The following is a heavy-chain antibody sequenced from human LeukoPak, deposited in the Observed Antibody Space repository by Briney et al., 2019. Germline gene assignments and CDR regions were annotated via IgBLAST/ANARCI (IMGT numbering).Heavy chain of an antibody. CDR1: GGSISSGDYY. V-gene: IGHV4-30-4*01. J-gene: IGHJ6*03. CDR3: ARQDTDYYYYMDV. Sequence: SETLSLTCTVSGGSISSGDYYWSWIRQPPGKGLEWIGYIYYSGSTYYNPSLKSRVTISVDTSKNQFSLKLSSVTAADTAVYYCARQDTDYYYYMDVWGKGTTVTVSS. CDR2: IYYSGST.